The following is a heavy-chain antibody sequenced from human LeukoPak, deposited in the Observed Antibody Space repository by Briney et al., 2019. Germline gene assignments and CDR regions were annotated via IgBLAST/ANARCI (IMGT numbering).Heavy chain of an antibody. CDR2: IKSDGSST. CDR3: AREGRFLDRSPVDY. CDR1: GFTVSSNY. Sequence: GGSLRLSCAASGFTVSSNYMSWVRQAPGKGLVWVSGIKSDGSSTSYADSVKGRFTVSRDNAKNTLYLQMNSLRAEDTAVYYCAREGRFLDRSPVDYWGQGSLITVSS. D-gene: IGHD3/OR15-3a*01. V-gene: IGHV3-74*01. J-gene: IGHJ4*02.